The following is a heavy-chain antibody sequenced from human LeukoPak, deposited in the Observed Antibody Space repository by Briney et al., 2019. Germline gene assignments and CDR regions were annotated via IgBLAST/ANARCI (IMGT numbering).Heavy chain of an antibody. CDR1: GFTFSSYS. Sequence: PGGSLRLSCAASGFTFSSYSMNWVRQAPGKGLEWVSYISSSSSTIYYADSVKGRFTISRDNSKNTLYLRMNSLRAEDTAVYYCARDRKPLHYGDYGDAFDIWGQGTMVTVSS. CDR2: ISSSSSTI. V-gene: IGHV3-48*01. J-gene: IGHJ3*02. D-gene: IGHD4-17*01. CDR3: ARDRKPLHYGDYGDAFDI.